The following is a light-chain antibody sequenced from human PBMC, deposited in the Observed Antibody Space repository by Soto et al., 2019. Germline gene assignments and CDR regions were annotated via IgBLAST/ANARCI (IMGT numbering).Light chain of an antibody. V-gene: IGLV1-44*01. CDR1: NSNIGRST. Sequence: QSVLTQPPSASGTPGQRVTISCSGSNSNIGRSTVNWYQQLPGTAPKLLIYSNNQRPSGVPDRFSGSKSGTSASLAISGLQSEDEADYYCAAWDDSLNGWVFGGGTKVTVL. CDR2: SNN. J-gene: IGLJ3*02. CDR3: AAWDDSLNGWV.